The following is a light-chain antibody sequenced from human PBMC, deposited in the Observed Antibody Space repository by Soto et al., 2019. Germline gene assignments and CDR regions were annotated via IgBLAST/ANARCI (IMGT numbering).Light chain of an antibody. J-gene: IGLJ2*01. CDR3: QVWDSGSGPRV. CDR2: YDR. V-gene: IGLV3-21*04. Sequence: SYELTQPPSVSVAPGRTATITCWGNNIGSRSVHWYQQMSGQAPLLVIYYDRDRPSGIPERFSGSNSGNTATLTINRVEAGDEADYYCQVWDSGSGPRVFGGGTKLTVL. CDR1: NIGSRS.